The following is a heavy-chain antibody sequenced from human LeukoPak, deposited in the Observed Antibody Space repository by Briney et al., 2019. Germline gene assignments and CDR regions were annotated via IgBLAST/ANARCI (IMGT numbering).Heavy chain of an antibody. D-gene: IGHD3-10*01. CDR1: GGSISSYY. J-gene: IGHJ4*02. Sequence: SETLSLTCTVSGGSISSYYRSWIRQPPGKGLEWIGYIYYSGSTNYNPSLKSRVTMSVDTSKNQFSLNLNSVTAADTAVYYCARGGDRSFDYWGQGTLVTVSS. V-gene: IGHV4-59*12. CDR2: IYYSGST. CDR3: ARGGDRSFDY.